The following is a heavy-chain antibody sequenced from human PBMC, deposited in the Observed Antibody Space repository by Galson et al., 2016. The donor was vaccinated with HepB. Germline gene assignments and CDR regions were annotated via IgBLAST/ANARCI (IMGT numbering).Heavy chain of an antibody. J-gene: IGHJ4*02. Sequence: LRLSCAASGFTFRNYWMHWVRQAPGEGLEWASHVNGNGIVTFYADSVKGRFTIFRDNAQNTGYLQMNSLRAEDTAVYHCVGSGSQAHWGQGTLVTVPS. D-gene: IGHD1-26*01. CDR1: GFTFRNYW. V-gene: IGHV3-74*01. CDR2: VNGNGIVT. CDR3: VGSGSQAH.